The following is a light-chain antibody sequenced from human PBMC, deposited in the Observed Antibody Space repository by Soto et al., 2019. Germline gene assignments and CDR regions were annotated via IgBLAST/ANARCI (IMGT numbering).Light chain of an antibody. Sequence: EIVLTQSPGTLSLSPGERATLSCRASQSVSSSYLAWYQQKPGQAPRLPIYGASSRATGIPDRFSGRGSGTNLSITLSRLEPEVFAVYYCQQYGSSSWTFGHGTKVEIK. J-gene: IGKJ1*01. CDR1: QSVSSSY. CDR3: QQYGSSSWT. CDR2: GAS. V-gene: IGKV3-20*01.